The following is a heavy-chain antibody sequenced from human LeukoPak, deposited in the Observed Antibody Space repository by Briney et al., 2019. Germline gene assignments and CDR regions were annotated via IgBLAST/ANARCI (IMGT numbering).Heavy chain of an antibody. V-gene: IGHV3-23*01. CDR3: GKTTVGYSSGQKPAWPVDY. CDR2: IFGSGGSP. J-gene: IGHJ4*02. Sequence: GGSLRLSCEASGFTFCSHAMYWVRPAPGKGLEWIAGIFGSGGSPHYADPVKGRFTISRDNSRNTVYLQINSLRAEDTAVYYCGKTTVGYSSGQKPAWPVDYWGQGTLVTVSS. D-gene: IGHD5-18*01. CDR1: GFTFCSHA.